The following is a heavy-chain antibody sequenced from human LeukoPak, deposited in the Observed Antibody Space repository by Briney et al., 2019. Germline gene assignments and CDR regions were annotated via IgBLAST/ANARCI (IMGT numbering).Heavy chain of an antibody. V-gene: IGHV3-15*01. CDR3: TTDQGCSGGSCHDFDY. J-gene: IGHJ4*02. CDR1: GFIFSNYW. Sequence: GGSLRLSCEASGFIFSNYWMAWVRQAPGKGLEWVGRIKSKTDGGTTDYAAPVKGRFTISRDDSKNTLYLQMNSLKTEDTAVYYCTTDQGCSGGSCHDFDYWGQGTLVTVSS. D-gene: IGHD2-15*01. CDR2: IKSKTDGGTT.